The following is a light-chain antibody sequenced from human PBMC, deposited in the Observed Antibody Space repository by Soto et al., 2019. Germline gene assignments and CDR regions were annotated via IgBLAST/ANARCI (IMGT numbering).Light chain of an antibody. Sequence: SVLTQPPSASGSPGQSVTISCAGTSSDVGGYNYVSWYQHHPGKAPKLMIYDVSKRPSGVPDRFSGSKSGNTASLTISGLQAEDETDYYCCSYAGDSYVFGTGTKVTVL. J-gene: IGLJ1*01. CDR1: SSDVGGYNY. V-gene: IGLV2-11*01. CDR2: DVS. CDR3: CSYAGDSYV.